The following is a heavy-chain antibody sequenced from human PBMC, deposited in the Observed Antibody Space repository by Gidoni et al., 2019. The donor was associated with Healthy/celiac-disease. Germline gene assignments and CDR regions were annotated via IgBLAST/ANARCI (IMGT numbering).Heavy chain of an antibody. V-gene: IGHV4-31*03. Sequence: QVQLQESGPGLVKPSQTLSLTCTVSGGSISSGGYYWSWIRPHPGKGLEWIGYIYYSGSTSYNPSLKSRVTISVDTSKNQFSLKLSSVTAADTAVYYCARVGVDEGYDFWSGPSPAYNGYFDLWGRGTLVTVSS. CDR2: IYYSGST. J-gene: IGHJ2*01. D-gene: IGHD3-3*01. CDR1: GGSISSGGYY. CDR3: ARVGVDEGYDFWSGPSPAYNGYFDL.